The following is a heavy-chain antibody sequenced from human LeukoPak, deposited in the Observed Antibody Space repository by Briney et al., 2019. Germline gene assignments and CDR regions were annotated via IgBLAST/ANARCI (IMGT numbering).Heavy chain of an antibody. CDR1: GFTFDDYA. D-gene: IGHD3-9*01. Sequence: GRSLRLSCAASGFTFDDYAMHWVRQAPGKGLEWVSGISWNSGSIGYADSVKGRFTISRDNAKNSLYLQMNSLRAEDTALYYCAKDMAPPDYDILTGNYYFDYWGQGTLVTVSS. CDR2: ISWNSGSI. V-gene: IGHV3-9*01. J-gene: IGHJ4*02. CDR3: AKDMAPPDYDILTGNYYFDY.